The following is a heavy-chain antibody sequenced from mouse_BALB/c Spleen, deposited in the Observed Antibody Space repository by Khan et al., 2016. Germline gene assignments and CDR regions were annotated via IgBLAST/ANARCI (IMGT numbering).Heavy chain of an antibody. CDR3: DRAGYYGYLVN. J-gene: IGHJ3*01. CDR1: GFDFSRYW. CDR2: INPDSSTI. V-gene: IGHV4-1*02. D-gene: IGHD1-1*01. Sequence: EVQLVESGGGLVQPGGSLKLSCAASGFDFSRYWMSWVRQAPGKGLEWIGEINPDSSTINYTPSLKDKFIISRDNAKNTLYLQMRKVRSEDTVLXYCDRAGYYGYLVNWGQGTLVTVSA.